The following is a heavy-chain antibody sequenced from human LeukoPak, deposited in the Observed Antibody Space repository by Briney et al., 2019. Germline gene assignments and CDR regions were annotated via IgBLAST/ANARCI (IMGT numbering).Heavy chain of an antibody. CDR1: GFTFSSYW. D-gene: IGHD6-6*01. V-gene: IGHV3-7*01. CDR2: IKQDGSEK. J-gene: IGHJ6*03. CDR3: ARHASAARPFGGGYYYYMDV. Sequence: GGSLRLSCAASGFTFSSYWMSWVRQAPGKGLEWVANIKQDGSEKYYVDSVKGRFTISRDNAKNSLYLQTNSLRADDTAVYYCARHASAARPFGGGYYYYMDVWGKGTTVTVSS.